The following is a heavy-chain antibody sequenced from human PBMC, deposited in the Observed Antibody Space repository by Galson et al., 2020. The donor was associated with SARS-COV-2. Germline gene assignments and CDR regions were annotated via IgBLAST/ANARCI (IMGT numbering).Heavy chain of an antibody. CDR1: GFTFSSYA. V-gene: IGHV3-23*01. CDR3: AKDTTMLRGPIDS. Sequence: GESLKISCAASGFTFSSYAMAWVRQAPGKGLEWVSTISGSGDTTYYADSVKGRFTISRDNSKKTLNLQMNSLRAEDTAVYYCAKDTTMLRGPIDSWGQGTLVTVSS. J-gene: IGHJ4*02. D-gene: IGHD3-10*01. CDR2: ISGSGDTT.